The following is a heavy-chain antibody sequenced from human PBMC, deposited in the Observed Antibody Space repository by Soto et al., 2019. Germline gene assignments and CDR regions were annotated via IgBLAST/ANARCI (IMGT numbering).Heavy chain of an antibody. V-gene: IGHV1-69*13. CDR3: ARALERITMVRGVFDP. CDR2: IIPIFGTA. D-gene: IGHD3-10*01. Sequence: SVKVSCKASGGTFSSYAISWVRQAPGQGLEWVGGIIPIFGTANYAQKFQGRVTITADESTSTAYMELSSLRSEDTAVYYCARALERITMVRGVFDPWGQGTLVTVSS. CDR1: GGTFSSYA. J-gene: IGHJ5*02.